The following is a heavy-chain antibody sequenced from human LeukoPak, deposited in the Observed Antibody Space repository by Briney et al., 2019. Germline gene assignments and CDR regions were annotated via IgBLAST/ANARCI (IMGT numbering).Heavy chain of an antibody. V-gene: IGHV7-4-1*02. CDR3: ARGRGGSSRYQYYYMDV. D-gene: IGHD2-2*01. J-gene: IGHJ6*03. Sequence: GASVKVSCKASVYTFTSYCISWVRQAPGQALEWMGWINTKTGNSTYAQGFTGRFVFSLDTSVSTAYLQISSLKAEDTAVCYCARGRGGSSRYQYYYMDVWGTGTTVTVSS. CDR1: VYTFTSYC. CDR2: INTKTGNS.